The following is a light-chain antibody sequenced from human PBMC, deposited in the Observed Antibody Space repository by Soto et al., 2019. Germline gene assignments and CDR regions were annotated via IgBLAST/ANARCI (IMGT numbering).Light chain of an antibody. J-gene: IGLJ2*01. V-gene: IGLV1-51*01. CDR3: GTWDSSLSAVV. CDR1: SSNIGNKY. CDR2: GNN. Sequence: QSVLTQSPSVSTAPGQKVTVSCSGSSSNIGNKYVSWYQQLPGTAPKLLIYGNNKRPSGIPDRFSGSKSGTSATLGITGLQTGDEANYYCGTWDSSLSAVVFGGGTKLTVL.